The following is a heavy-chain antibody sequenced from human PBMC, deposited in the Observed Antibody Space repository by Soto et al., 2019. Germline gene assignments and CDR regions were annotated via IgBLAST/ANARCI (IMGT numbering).Heavy chain of an antibody. D-gene: IGHD7-27*01. V-gene: IGHV3-30*03. CDR1: GFTFSSYG. Sequence: QVQLVESGGGVVQPGRSLRLSCAASGFTFSSYGMHWVRQAPGKGLEWVAVISYDGSNKYYADSVKGRFTISRDNSKNTLYLQMNSLRAEDTAVYYCATGGTGGWYFDLWGRGTLVTVSS. CDR3: ATGGTGGWYFDL. CDR2: ISYDGSNK. J-gene: IGHJ2*01.